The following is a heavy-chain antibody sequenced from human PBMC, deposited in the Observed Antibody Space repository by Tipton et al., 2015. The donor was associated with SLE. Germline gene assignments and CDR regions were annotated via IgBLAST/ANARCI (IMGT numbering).Heavy chain of an antibody. D-gene: IGHD3-10*01. CDR1: GGSFSGYY. CDR3: AAEGVTIFDY. V-gene: IGHV4-34*01. Sequence: TLSLTCAVYGGSFSGYYWSWIRQPPGKGLEWIGEINHSGSTNYNPSLKSRVTISVDTSKNQFSLKLNSVSAADTAVYYCAAEGVTIFDYWGQGTLVTVSS. CDR2: INHSGST. J-gene: IGHJ4*02.